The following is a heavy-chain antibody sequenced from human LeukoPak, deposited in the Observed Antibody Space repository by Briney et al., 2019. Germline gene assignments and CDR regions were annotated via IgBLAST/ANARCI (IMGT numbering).Heavy chain of an antibody. CDR2: IKQDGSET. CDR1: GFTFSSYS. Sequence: PGGSQRLSCGASGFTFSSYSMNWVRQAPGKGLEWVASIKQDGSETYYVDSVKGRFTLSRDNAKNSLYLQMNSLRADDTAVYYCARDRDSRWDFDLWGRGTLVTVSS. V-gene: IGHV3-7*01. D-gene: IGHD3-22*01. CDR3: ARDRDSRWDFDL. J-gene: IGHJ2*01.